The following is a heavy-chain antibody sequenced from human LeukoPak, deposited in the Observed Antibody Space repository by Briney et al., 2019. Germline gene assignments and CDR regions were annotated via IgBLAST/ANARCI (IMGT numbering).Heavy chain of an antibody. D-gene: IGHD6-19*01. V-gene: IGHV4-31*03. CDR1: GGSISSGGYY. Sequence: SETLSLTCNVSGGSISSGGYYWSWIRQHPGKGLEWIGYIYYSGSTYYNPSLKSRVTISVDTSKNQFSLKLSSVTAADTAVYYCARGPWEYSSGDCWGQGTLVTVSS. CDR2: IYYSGST. CDR3: ARGPWEYSSGDC. J-gene: IGHJ4*02.